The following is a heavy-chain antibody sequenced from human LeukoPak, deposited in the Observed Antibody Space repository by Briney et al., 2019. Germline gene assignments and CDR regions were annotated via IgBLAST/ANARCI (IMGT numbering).Heavy chain of an antibody. CDR2: IIPIFGTA. D-gene: IGHD3-10*01. J-gene: IGHJ6*03. CDR3: ARGVIISYYYYYMDV. CDR1: GYTFSSYA. Sequence: SVKVSCKASGYTFSSYAISWVRQAPGQGLEWMGGIIPIFGTANYAQKFQGRVTITADESTSTAYMELSSQRSEDTAVYYCARGVIISYYYYYMDVWGKGTTVTISS. V-gene: IGHV1-69*13.